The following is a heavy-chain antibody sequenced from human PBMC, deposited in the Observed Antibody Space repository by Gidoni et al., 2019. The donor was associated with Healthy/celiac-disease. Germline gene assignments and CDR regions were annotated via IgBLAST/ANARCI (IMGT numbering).Heavy chain of an antibody. V-gene: IGHV4-61*02. CDR3: AREVPGYQLLLDYFDY. CDR1: GGSISSGSYY. D-gene: IGHD2-2*01. Sequence: QVQLQESGPGLVKPSQTLSLTCTVSGGSISSGSYYWSWIRQPAGKGLEWIGRIYTSGSTNYNPSLKSRVTISVDTSKNQFSLKLSSVTAADTAVYYCAREVPGYQLLLDYFDYWGQGTLVTVSS. CDR2: IYTSGST. J-gene: IGHJ4*02.